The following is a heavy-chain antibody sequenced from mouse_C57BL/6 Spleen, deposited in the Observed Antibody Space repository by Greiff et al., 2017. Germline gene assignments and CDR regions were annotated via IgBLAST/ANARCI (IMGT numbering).Heavy chain of an antibody. Sequence: VQLQQSVAELVRPGASVKLSCTASGFNITNTYMHWVKQRPEQGLEWIGRIDPANGNTKYAPQFPGKATITADTSSNTAYLQLSILPSENTAIXYCARGDYYGSSPPFAYWGQGTLVTVSA. J-gene: IGHJ3*01. D-gene: IGHD1-1*01. CDR3: ARGDYYGSSPPFAY. CDR2: IDPANGNT. CDR1: GFNITNTY. V-gene: IGHV14-3*01.